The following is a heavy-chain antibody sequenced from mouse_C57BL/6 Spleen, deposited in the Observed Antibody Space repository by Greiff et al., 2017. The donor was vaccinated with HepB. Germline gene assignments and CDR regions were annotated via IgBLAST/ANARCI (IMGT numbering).Heavy chain of an antibody. CDR1: GFTFSDYG. Sequence: DVMLVESGGGLVKPGGSLKLSCAASGFTFSDYGMHWVRQAPEKGLEWVAYISSGSSTIYYVDTVKGRFTISRDNAKNTLFLQMTSLRSEDTAMYYCARPITTVVAFDYWGQGTTLTVSS. D-gene: IGHD1-1*01. V-gene: IGHV5-17*01. J-gene: IGHJ2*01. CDR2: ISSGSSTI. CDR3: ARPITTVVAFDY.